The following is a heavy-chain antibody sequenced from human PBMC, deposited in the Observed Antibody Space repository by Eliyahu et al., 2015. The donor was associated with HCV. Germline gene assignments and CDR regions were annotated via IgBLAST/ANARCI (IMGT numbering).Heavy chain of an antibody. D-gene: IGHD1-7*01. CDR1: GFIFDDYV. CDR3: TKDMGITGTTPFGE. V-gene: IGHV3-9*01. CDR2: ISWNSDNI. Sequence: EVQLVESGGGLVQPGRSLRLXXXAXGFIFDDYVMXWVRQPPGKGLEWVARISWNSDNIDYVDSVKGRFTISRDNAKNSLYLQMNSLRAEDTALYYCTKDMGITGTTPFGEWGQGTLVTVSS. J-gene: IGHJ4*02.